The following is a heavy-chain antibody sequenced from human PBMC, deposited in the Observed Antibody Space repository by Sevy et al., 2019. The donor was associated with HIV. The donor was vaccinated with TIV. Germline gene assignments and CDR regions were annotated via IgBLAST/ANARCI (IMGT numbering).Heavy chain of an antibody. CDR2: INPNSGGT. V-gene: IGHV1-2*02. D-gene: IGHD3-22*01. CDR3: ARESPYYYDSSGYSKKTDAFDI. CDR1: GYTFTGYY. Sequence: ASVKVSCKASGYTFTGYYMHWVRQAPGQGLEWMGWINPNSGGTNYAQKFQGRVTMTRDTSISTAYMELSRLRSDDTAVYYCARESPYYYDSSGYSKKTDAFDIWGQGTMVTVSS. J-gene: IGHJ3*02.